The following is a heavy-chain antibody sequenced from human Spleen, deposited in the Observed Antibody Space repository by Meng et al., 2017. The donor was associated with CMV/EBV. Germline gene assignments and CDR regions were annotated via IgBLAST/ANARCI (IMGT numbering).Heavy chain of an antibody. J-gene: IGHJ6*02. D-gene: IGHD1-26*01. CDR3: ARDGGRRGWEPNYGMDV. V-gene: IGHV3-30-3*01. Sequence: GESLKISCAASGFTFSSYAMHWVRQAPGKGLEWVAVISYDGSNKYYADSVKGRFTISRDNSKNTLYLQMNSLRAEDTAVYYCARDGGRRGWEPNYGMDVWGQGTTVTVSS. CDR2: ISYDGSNK. CDR1: GFTFSSYA.